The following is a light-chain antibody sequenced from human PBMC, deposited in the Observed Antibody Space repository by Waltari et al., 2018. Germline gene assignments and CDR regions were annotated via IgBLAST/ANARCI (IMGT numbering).Light chain of an antibody. CDR2: WAS. Sequence: DIVMTQSPDSLAVSLGERATINCKSSQSVLYSSNNKNYLAWYQQKPGQPPKLLIYWASTRESGVPDRFSGSGSETDFTLTISSLQAEDVAVYYCQQYYSTPPKGTFGQGTKVEIK. CDR3: QQYYSTPPKGT. J-gene: IGKJ1*01. CDR1: QSVLYSSNNKNY. V-gene: IGKV4-1*01.